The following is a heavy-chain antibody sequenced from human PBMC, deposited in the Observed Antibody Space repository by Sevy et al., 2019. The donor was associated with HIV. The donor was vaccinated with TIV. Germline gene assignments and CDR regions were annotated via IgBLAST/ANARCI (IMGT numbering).Heavy chain of an antibody. D-gene: IGHD2-21*01. CDR1: GFTFSSYA. CDR3: VKESFCGGDCSHDY. Sequence: GGSLRLSCSASGFTFSSYAMHWVRQAPGKGLEYVSAISSNGGSTYYADSVKGRFTISRDNSKNTLYLQMSSLRAEDTAVYYCVKESFCGGDCSHDYWGQGTLVIVSS. J-gene: IGHJ4*02. V-gene: IGHV3-64D*06. CDR2: ISSNGGST.